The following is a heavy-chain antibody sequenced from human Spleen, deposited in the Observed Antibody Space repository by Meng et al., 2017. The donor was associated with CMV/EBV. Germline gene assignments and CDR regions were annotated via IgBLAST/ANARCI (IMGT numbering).Heavy chain of an antibody. CDR2: IRFDGSKK. Sequence: GESLKISCAESGFTFSSYGMHWVRQAPGKGLEWVAFIRFDGSKKYYADSVKGRFTISRDNSKNTLYLQMSSLRTEDTAVYYCAREGRIVVVPAAIDDYYYGMDVWGQGTTVTVSS. V-gene: IGHV3-30*02. CDR1: GFTFSSYG. D-gene: IGHD2-2*02. J-gene: IGHJ6*02. CDR3: AREGRIVVVPAAIDDYYYGMDV.